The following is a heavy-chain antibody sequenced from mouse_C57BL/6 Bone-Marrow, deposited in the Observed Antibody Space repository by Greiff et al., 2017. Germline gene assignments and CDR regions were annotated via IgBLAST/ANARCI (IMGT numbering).Heavy chain of an antibody. Sequence: QVQLQQPGAELAKPGASVKLSCKASGYTFTSYWMQWVKQRPGQGLEWIGEIDPSDSYTNYNQKFKGKATLTVDTSSSTAYMQLSSLTSEDSAVYYCARGAYYSNYDAMDYWGQGTSVTVSS. CDR2: IDPSDSYT. D-gene: IGHD2-5*01. CDR3: ARGAYYSNYDAMDY. CDR1: GYTFTSYW. J-gene: IGHJ4*01. V-gene: IGHV1-50*01.